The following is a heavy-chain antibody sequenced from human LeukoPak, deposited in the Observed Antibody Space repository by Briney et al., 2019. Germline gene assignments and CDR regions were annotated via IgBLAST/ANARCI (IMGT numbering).Heavy chain of an antibody. Sequence: PGGSLRLSCAASGFTFSSYGMHWVRQAPGKGLEWVAVIWYDGSNKHYADSVKGRFTISRDNSKNTLYLQMNSLRAEDTAVYYCARDPGEYCSSTSCYAEAHFDYWGQGTLVTVSS. V-gene: IGHV3-33*01. CDR2: IWYDGSNK. D-gene: IGHD2-2*01. CDR3: ARDPGEYCSSTSCYAEAHFDY. J-gene: IGHJ4*02. CDR1: GFTFSSYG.